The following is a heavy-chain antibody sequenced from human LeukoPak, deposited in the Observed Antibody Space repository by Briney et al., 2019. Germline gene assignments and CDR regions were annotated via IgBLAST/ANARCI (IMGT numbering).Heavy chain of an antibody. Sequence: GGSLRLSCAASGFTFSSYSMNWVRQPPGKGLEWVSSITSSSSYIYYADSVKGRFTISRDNAKNSLYLQMNSLRAEDTAVYYCARGNWAEDGYFDYWGQGTLVTVSS. CDR1: GFTFSSYS. V-gene: IGHV3-21*01. CDR3: ARGNWAEDGYFDY. CDR2: ITSSSSYI. D-gene: IGHD7-27*01. J-gene: IGHJ4*02.